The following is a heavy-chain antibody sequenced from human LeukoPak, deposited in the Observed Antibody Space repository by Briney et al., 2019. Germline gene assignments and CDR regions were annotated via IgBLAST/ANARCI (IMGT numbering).Heavy chain of an antibody. CDR2: ITSGSKTI. CDR3: AKERQPVRKRYFDY. CDR1: AFTFSSFS. V-gene: IGHV3-48*01. Sequence: GGSLGLSCAASAFTFSSFSMNWVRQAPGKGLEWVSYITSGSKTIYYADSVKGRFTISRDNAKNSLYLQMDGLRVDDTAVYYCAKERQPVRKRYFDYWGQGALVTVSS. J-gene: IGHJ4*02. D-gene: IGHD6-6*01.